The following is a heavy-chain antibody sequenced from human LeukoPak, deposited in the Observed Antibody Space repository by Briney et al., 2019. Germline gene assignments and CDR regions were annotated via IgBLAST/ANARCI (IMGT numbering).Heavy chain of an antibody. J-gene: IGHJ4*02. V-gene: IGHV1-2*02. CDR1: GYTFTSYY. Sequence: GASVKVSCKASGYTFTSYYMHWVRQAPGQGLEWMGWMNPSDNGVYYAQKFQGRVAMSRDTSISTAYVEVTRLTSDDTAVYYCTTNAAALDYWGQGTLVTVSS. D-gene: IGHD6-6*01. CDR3: TTNAAALDY. CDR2: MNPSDNGV.